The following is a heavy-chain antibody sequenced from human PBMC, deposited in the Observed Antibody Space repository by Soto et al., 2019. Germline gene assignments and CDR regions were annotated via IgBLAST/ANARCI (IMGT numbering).Heavy chain of an antibody. V-gene: IGHV3-64*02. CDR1: GFIFRNYN. Sequence: PGGSLRLSCSASGFIFRNYNMHWVRQAPGKGLEYVSGISSNGGSTFYADSVKGRFSISRDNSKNTLHLQMGSLRPEDMGTYYCARADYGTFDNWGQGT. D-gene: IGHD4-17*01. CDR3: ARADYGTFDN. CDR2: ISSNGGST. J-gene: IGHJ4*02.